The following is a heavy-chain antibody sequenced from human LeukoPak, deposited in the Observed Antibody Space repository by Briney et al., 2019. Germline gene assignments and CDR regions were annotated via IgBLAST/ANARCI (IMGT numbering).Heavy chain of an antibody. CDR2: IIPIFGTA. D-gene: IGHD6-19*01. Sequence: ASVKVSCKASGGTFSSYAISWVRQPPGQGLEWMGGIIPIFGTANYAQKFQGRVTITADESTSTAYMELSSLRSEDTAVYHCASMPGIAVAGSFLFDYWGQGTLVTVSS. CDR1: GGTFSSYA. V-gene: IGHV1-69*01. CDR3: ASMPGIAVAGSFLFDY. J-gene: IGHJ4*02.